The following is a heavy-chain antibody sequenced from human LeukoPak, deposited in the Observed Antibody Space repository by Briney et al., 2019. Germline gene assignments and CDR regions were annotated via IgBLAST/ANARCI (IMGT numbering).Heavy chain of an antibody. J-gene: IGHJ5*02. Sequence: SETLSLTCTVSGGSISSYYWNWIRQSPGKGLEWIGYIYYSGSTNYNPSLKSRVTISVDTSKSQFSPKLSSVTAADTAVYYCAREGRYTFDPWGQGTLVTVSS. D-gene: IGHD3-10*01. CDR3: AREGRYTFDP. V-gene: IGHV4-59*01. CDR2: IYYSGST. CDR1: GGSISSYY.